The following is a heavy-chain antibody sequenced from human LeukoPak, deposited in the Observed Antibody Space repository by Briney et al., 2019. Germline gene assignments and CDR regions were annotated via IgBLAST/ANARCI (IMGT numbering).Heavy chain of an antibody. CDR3: ARGYSGYDSMDFDY. CDR2: INPNSGGT. J-gene: IGHJ4*02. D-gene: IGHD5-12*01. V-gene: IGHV1-2*02. CDR1: GYTFTGYY. Sequence: ASVKVSCKASGYTFTGYYMHWVRQAPGQGLEWMGWINPNSGGTNYAQKFQGRVTMTRDTSISTAYMELSRLRSDDTAVYYCARGYSGYDSMDFDYWGQGTLVTVSS.